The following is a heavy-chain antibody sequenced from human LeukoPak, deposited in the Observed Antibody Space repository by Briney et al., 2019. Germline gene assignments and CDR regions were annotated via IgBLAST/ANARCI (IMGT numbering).Heavy chain of an antibody. CDR2: ISYDGSNK. V-gene: IGHV3-30*18. J-gene: IGHJ4*02. CDR1: GFTFSSYG. CDR3: AKDHAGSRAFRYFDY. D-gene: IGHD1-1*01. Sequence: GGSLRLSCAASGFTFSSYGMHWVRQAPGKGLEWVAVISYDGSNKYYADSVKGRFTISRDNSKNTLYLQMNSLRAEDTAVYYCAKDHAGSRAFRYFDYWGQGTLVTVSS.